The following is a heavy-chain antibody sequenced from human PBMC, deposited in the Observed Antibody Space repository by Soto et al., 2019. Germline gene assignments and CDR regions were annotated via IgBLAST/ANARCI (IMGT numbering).Heavy chain of an antibody. CDR2: IFWDDDK. CDR1: GFSLNTGGVG. J-gene: IGHJ4*02. Sequence: SGPTLGNPTQTLTLTCTFSGFSLNTGGVGVGWIRQPPGKALEWLAVIFWDDDKRYSPSLKSRLTIFKDTSKNQVVLLMTNMDPVDTATYYCALRMGKYNFWNGGYFVFWGQGILVNVSS. D-gene: IGHD3-3*01. V-gene: IGHV2-5*02. CDR3: ALRMGKYNFWNGGYFVF.